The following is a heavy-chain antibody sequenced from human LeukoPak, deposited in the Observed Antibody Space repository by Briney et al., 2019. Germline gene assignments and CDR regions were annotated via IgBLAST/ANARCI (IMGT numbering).Heavy chain of an antibody. CDR3: ARGSGGSSGWYPNLLLDY. CDR1: GYTFTSYY. V-gene: IGHV1-46*01. Sequence: ASVKVSCKASGYTFTSYYMHWVRQAPGQGLEWMGIINPSGGSTSYAQKFQGRVTMTRDTSTSTVYMGLSSLRSEDTAVYYCARGSGGSSGWYPNLLLDYWGQGTLVTVSS. D-gene: IGHD6-19*01. CDR2: INPSGGST. J-gene: IGHJ4*02.